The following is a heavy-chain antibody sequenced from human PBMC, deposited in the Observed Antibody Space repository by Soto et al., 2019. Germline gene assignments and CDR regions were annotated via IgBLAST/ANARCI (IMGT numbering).Heavy chain of an antibody. CDR1: GFTFSSYS. CDR2: ISSSSTI. J-gene: IGHJ5*02. V-gene: IGHV3-48*01. Sequence: GGSLRLSCAASGFTFSSYSMNWVRQAPGKGLEWVSYISSSSTIYYADSVKGRFTISRDNAKNSLYLQMNSLRAEDTAVYYCARASGFGNWFDPWGQGTLVTVSS. CDR3: ARASGFGNWFDP. D-gene: IGHD3-10*01.